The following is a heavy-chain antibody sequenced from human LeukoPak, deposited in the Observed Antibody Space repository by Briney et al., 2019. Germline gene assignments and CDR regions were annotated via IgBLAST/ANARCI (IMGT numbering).Heavy chain of an antibody. CDR1: GGSISSGVYY. CDR2: IYYSGST. D-gene: IGHD3-9*01. J-gene: IGHJ4*02. CDR3: ARQPRYAPEFDY. Sequence: SETLSLTCTVSGGSISSGVYYWSWIRQHPGKGLEWIGYIYYSGSTYYNPSLKSRVTISVDTSKNQFSLKLSSVTAADTAVYYCARQPRYAPEFDYWGQGTLVTVSS. V-gene: IGHV4-39*01.